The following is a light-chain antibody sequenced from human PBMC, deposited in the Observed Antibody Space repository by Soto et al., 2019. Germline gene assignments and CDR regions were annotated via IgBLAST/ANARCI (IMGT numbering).Light chain of an antibody. CDR1: NNDIGSFNR. Sequence: QSALTQPPSVSGSLGQSVTISCTGPNNDIGSFNRVSWYQQSPGTAPKLLIHEVSNRPSGVPDRFSGSKSGNTASLTISGLQPEDEADDYCTLYTSTATYVFGAGTKVTVL. V-gene: IGLV2-18*01. CDR2: EVS. J-gene: IGLJ1*01. CDR3: TLYTSTATYV.